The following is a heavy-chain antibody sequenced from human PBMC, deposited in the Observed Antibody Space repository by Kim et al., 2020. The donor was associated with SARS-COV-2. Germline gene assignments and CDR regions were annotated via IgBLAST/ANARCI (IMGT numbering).Heavy chain of an antibody. CDR2: IYYSGST. Sequence: ETLSLTCTVSGGSISSYYWSWIRQPPGKGLEWIGYIYYSGSTNYNPSLKSRVTISVDTSKNQFSLKLSSVTAADTAVYYCARDKGTMVRGYYYYYGMDVWGQGTTVTVSS. D-gene: IGHD3-10*01. CDR1: GGSISSYY. CDR3: ARDKGTMVRGYYYYYGMDV. J-gene: IGHJ6*02. V-gene: IGHV4-59*13.